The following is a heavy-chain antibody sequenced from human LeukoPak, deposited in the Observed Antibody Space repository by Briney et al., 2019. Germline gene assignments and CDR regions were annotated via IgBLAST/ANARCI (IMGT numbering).Heavy chain of an antibody. D-gene: IGHD3-10*01. V-gene: IGHV4-59*07. CDR3: VRITQGTIDY. CDR2: ISYSGST. CDR1: GGSISSYY. J-gene: IGHJ4*02. Sequence: SDTLSLTCTVSGGSISSYYWGWIRLPPGKGLEWIGYISYSGSTTYIPSLKSRVTILVDTSKNQFSLKLSSVTAADTAVYYCVRITQGTIDYWGRGTLDTVSS.